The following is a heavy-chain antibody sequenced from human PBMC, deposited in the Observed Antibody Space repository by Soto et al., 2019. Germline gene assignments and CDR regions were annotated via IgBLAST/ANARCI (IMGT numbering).Heavy chain of an antibody. Sequence: GGSLRLSCAASGLTFSSYAMSWVRQAPGKGLEWVSAISGSGGSTYYADSVKGRFTISRDNSKNTLYLQMNSLRAEDTAVYYCAKKSYDFWSGPPNLGMDVWGQGTTVTVSS. CDR1: GLTFSSYA. D-gene: IGHD3-3*01. CDR3: AKKSYDFWSGPPNLGMDV. CDR2: ISGSGGST. V-gene: IGHV3-23*01. J-gene: IGHJ6*02.